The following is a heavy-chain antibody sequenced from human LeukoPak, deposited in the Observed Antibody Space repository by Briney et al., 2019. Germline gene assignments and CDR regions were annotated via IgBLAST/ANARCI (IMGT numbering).Heavy chain of an antibody. CDR3: ARSRDSSGYYYLI. V-gene: IGHV5-51*01. J-gene: IGHJ4*02. D-gene: IGHD3-22*01. CDR1: GYSFTNYW. CDR2: IYPDDSES. Sequence: GESLKISCEASGYSFTNYWIGWVRQMPGKGLEWMGIIYPDDSESKYSPSSQGQITISADKSIITAYLQWSSLKASDTAMYCCARSRDSSGYYYLIWGQGTLVTVSS.